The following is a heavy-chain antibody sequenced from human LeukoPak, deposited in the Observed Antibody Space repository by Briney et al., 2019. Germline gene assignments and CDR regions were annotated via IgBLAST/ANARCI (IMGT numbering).Heavy chain of an antibody. CDR2: ISYDGSNK. V-gene: IGHV3-30-3*02. CDR3: AKNEGSWTPDAFDI. D-gene: IGHD6-13*01. J-gene: IGHJ3*02. CDR1: GFTFSSYA. Sequence: PGGSLRLSCAASGFTFSSYAMHWVRQAPGKGLEWVAVISYDGSNKYYADSVKGRFTISRDNSKNTLYLQMNSLRAEDTAVYYCAKNEGSWTPDAFDIWGQGTMVTVSS.